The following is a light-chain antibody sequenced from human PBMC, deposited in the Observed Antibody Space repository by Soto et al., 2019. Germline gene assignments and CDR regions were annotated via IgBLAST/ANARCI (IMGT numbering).Light chain of an antibody. CDR1: QSMNNY. Sequence: DIQMTQSPSSLSASLGDRVTITCRASQSMNNYLNWYQQEEGKAPKLLIYAATSLQSGVPSRFSGSGSGTEFTLAISSLQPGDFATYYCQQSYNSPYTFGLGTKLEIK. J-gene: IGKJ2*01. CDR2: AAT. CDR3: QQSYNSPYT. V-gene: IGKV1-39*01.